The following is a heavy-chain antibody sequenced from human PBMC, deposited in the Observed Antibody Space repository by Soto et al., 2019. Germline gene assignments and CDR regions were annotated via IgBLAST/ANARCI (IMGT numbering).Heavy chain of an antibody. CDR3: ARWAVPVIYDSSGYYYGYFDY. CDR2: IYPGDSGT. J-gene: IGHJ4*02. Sequence: PGESLKISCKGPGNSFTSYCIWWFRHRPAKVAEWMGIIYPGDSGTRYSPSFQGQVTISADKSISTAYLQWSSLKASDTAMYYCARWAVPVIYDSSGYYYGYFDYWGQGTLVTVSS. D-gene: IGHD3-22*01. V-gene: IGHV5-51*01. CDR1: GNSFTSYC.